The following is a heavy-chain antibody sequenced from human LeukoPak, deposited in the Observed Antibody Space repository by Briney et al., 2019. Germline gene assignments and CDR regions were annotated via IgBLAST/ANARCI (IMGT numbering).Heavy chain of an antibody. CDR2: FDPEDGET. J-gene: IGHJ5*02. V-gene: IGHV1-24*01. CDR1: GYTLTELS. D-gene: IGHD1-26*01. Sequence: ASVKVSCKVSGYTLTELSMHWVRQAPGKGLEWMGGFDPEDGETIYAQKFQGRVTMTEDTSTDTAYMELSSLRSEDTAVYYCATLIGGRGDNWFDPWGQGTLVTVSS. CDR3: ATLIGGRGDNWFDP.